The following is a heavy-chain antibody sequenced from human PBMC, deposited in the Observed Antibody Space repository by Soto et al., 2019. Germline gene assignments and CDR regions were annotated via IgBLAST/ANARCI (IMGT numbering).Heavy chain of an antibody. CDR2: ISAYNGNT. Sequence: GASVKVSCKASGYTFTSYGISWVRQAPGQGLEWMGWISAYNGNTNYAQKLQGRVTMTTDTSTSTAYMELRSLRSDDTAVYYCARDKGAYCGGDCYSTWFDPWGQGTLVTAPQ. V-gene: IGHV1-18*01. J-gene: IGHJ5*02. CDR1: GYTFTSYG. D-gene: IGHD2-21*02. CDR3: ARDKGAYCGGDCYSTWFDP.